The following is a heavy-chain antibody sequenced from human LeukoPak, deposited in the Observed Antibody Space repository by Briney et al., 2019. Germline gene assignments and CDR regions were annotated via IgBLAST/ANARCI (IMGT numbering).Heavy chain of an antibody. Sequence: ASVKVSCKASGYTFSSYGISWVRQAPGQGLEWMGWISAYNGNTNYAQKLQGRVAMTTDTSTSTAYMELRSLRSDDTAVYYCARGPYYYYYMDVWGKGTTVTVSS. CDR1: GYTFSSYG. CDR3: ARGPYYYYYMDV. J-gene: IGHJ6*03. CDR2: ISAYNGNT. V-gene: IGHV1-18*01.